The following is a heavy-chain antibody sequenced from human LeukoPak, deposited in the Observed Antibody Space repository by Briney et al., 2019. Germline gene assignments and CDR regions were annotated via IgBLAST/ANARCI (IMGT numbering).Heavy chain of an antibody. V-gene: IGHV3-9*01. CDR1: GFTFDDYA. CDR3: AKSSGASVVLYYFDY. J-gene: IGHJ4*02. Sequence: PSGGSLRLSCAASGFTFDDYAMHWVRQAPGKGLEWVSGISWNSGSIGYADSVKGRFTISRDNAKNSLYLQMNSLRAEDTALYYCAKSSGASVVLYYFDYWGQGTLVTVSS. D-gene: IGHD1-26*01. CDR2: ISWNSGSI.